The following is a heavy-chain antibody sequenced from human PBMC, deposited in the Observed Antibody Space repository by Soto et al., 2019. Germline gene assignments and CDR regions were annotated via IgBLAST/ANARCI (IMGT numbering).Heavy chain of an antibody. CDR2: IGASGRST. CDR1: GFTFTGYA. Sequence: SLRLSCAASGFTFTGYAMSWVRQAPGKGLEWVSTIGASGRSTYYADSVKGRFTVSRDNSKNTLYLQMDSLRTEDTAVYYCAKKGPPRDAFDFWGQGTMVTVS. J-gene: IGHJ3*01. V-gene: IGHV3-23*01. CDR3: AKKGPPRDAFDF.